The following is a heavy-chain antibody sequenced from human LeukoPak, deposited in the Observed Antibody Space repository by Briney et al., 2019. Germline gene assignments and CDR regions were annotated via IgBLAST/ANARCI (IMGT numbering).Heavy chain of an antibody. Sequence: GGSLRLSCAASGFTFDDYAMHWVRQAPGKGLEWVSGISWNSGSIGYADSVKGRFTISRDNARNTVYLQMNSLRVEDTAVYYCVRDSRSADYWGQGTLVTVSS. V-gene: IGHV3-9*01. J-gene: IGHJ4*02. CDR3: VRDSRSADY. CDR2: ISWNSGSI. CDR1: GFTFDDYA.